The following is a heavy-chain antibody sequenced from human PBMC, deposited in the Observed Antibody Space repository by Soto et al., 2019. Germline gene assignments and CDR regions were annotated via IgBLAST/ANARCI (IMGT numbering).Heavy chain of an antibody. CDR1: GFTFSSYA. D-gene: IGHD6-6*01. CDR3: ARDGRRVSLNSSSSPSYGMDV. V-gene: IGHV3-30*04. J-gene: IGHJ6*02. Sequence: GGSLRLSCAASGFTFSSYAMHWVRQAPGKGLEWVAVISYDGSNKYYADSVKGRFTISRDNSKNTLYLQMNSLRAEDTAVYYCARDGRRVSLNSSSSPSYGMDVWGQGTTVTVSS. CDR2: ISYDGSNK.